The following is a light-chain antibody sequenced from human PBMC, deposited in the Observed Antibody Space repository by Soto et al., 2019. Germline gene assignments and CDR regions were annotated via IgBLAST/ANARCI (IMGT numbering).Light chain of an antibody. Sequence: ETVLTQSPASLSVSPGQSATLSCRASESVSSNVAWYQQKPGQPPRLLIYGASTRAPAVPARFSGSGSGTHFTLTISILESEDFAVYYCQQYHSWRSVGQGTKVESK. CDR2: GAS. CDR1: ESVSSN. J-gene: IGKJ1*01. CDR3: QQYHSWRS. V-gene: IGKV3-15*01.